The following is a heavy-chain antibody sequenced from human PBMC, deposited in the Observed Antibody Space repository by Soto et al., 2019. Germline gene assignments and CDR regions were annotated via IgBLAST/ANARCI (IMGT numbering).Heavy chain of an antibody. D-gene: IGHD3-10*01. CDR2: IWYDGGNK. J-gene: IGHJ4*02. Sequence: GGSLRLSCTASGFNFNNYGMHWVRQAPGKGLEWVAVIWYDGGNKYYAVSVKGRFTISRDNSKNTLYLQMSSLRAEDTAVYFCARDPSHGSGSYLEYWGQGTMVTAPQ. CDR3: ARDPSHGSGSYLEY. V-gene: IGHV3-33*01. CDR1: GFNFNNYG.